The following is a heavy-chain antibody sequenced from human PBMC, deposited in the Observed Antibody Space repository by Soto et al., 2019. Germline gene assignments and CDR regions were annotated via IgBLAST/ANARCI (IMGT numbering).Heavy chain of an antibody. J-gene: IGHJ4*02. CDR2: FNPILSMS. CDR1: GDTFNFYT. D-gene: IGHD3-10*01. V-gene: IGHV1-69*02. CDR3: ATSFGSGYRAFDY. Sequence: QVQLVQSGAEVKKPGSSVKVSCKASGDTFNFYTINWVRQAPGLGLEWMGRFNPILSMSNSALRFQGRVTLNADNSTSTAYMVLSSLRSDDTAVYYCATSFGSGYRAFDYWGQGVLVTVSS.